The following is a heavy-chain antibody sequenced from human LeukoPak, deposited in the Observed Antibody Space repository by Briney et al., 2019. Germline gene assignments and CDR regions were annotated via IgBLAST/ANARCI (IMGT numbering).Heavy chain of an antibody. D-gene: IGHD4-17*01. CDR2: ITVNSADT. CDR1: GFTFSNYA. V-gene: IGHV3-23*01. J-gene: IGHJ1*01. CDR3: AKDSGYGDYGGEYFPH. Sequence: GGSLRLSCAASGFTFSNYAMSWVRQSPGKGLEWVSSITVNSADTYYADSVKGRFTIPSDNSKNTLYLQMNSLRAEDTAIYYCAKDSGYGDYGGEYFPHWGHGTLVTVSS.